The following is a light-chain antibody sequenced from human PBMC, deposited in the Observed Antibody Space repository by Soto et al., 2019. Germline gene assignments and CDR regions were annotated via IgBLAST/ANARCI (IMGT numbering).Light chain of an antibody. V-gene: IGKV3-15*01. J-gene: IGKJ1*01. CDR3: QQYNLWCP. Sequence: EIGITHSPATLALSPGERATLSCRASQSVSSNLAWYQHKPGQAPRLLIYGTSTRATGVPGRFSGAGSGTEFTLTISSLQSEDSAVYYCQQYNLWCPFGQGTKVAIK. CDR1: QSVSSN. CDR2: GTS.